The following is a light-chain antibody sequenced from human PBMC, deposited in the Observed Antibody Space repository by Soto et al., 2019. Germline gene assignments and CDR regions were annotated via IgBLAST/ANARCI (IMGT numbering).Light chain of an antibody. V-gene: IGKV3-20*01. CDR3: QQYGSSPYT. Sequence: EIVLTQSPGTVSSSPGERVTLSCRASQSVSSSYLAWYQQKPGQAPRLLIYGASSRATGIPDRFSGSGSGTDFTLTISRLEPEDFAVYYCQQYGSSPYTFGQGTKLEIK. CDR1: QSVSSSY. J-gene: IGKJ2*01. CDR2: GAS.